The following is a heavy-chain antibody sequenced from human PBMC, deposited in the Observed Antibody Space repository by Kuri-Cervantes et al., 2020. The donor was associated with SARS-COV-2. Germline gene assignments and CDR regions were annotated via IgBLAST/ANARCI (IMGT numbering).Heavy chain of an antibody. CDR2: ISSSSSYI. Sequence: GGSLRLSCAASGFTFSSYSMNWVRQAPGKGLEWVSSISSSSSYIYYADSVKGRFTISRDNAKNSLYLQMNSLRGEDTAVYHCARVAGEGPIYYYYMDVWGKGTTVTVSS. CDR3: ARVAGEGPIYYYYMDV. D-gene: IGHD2-21*01. CDR1: GFTFSSYS. J-gene: IGHJ6*03. V-gene: IGHV3-21*01.